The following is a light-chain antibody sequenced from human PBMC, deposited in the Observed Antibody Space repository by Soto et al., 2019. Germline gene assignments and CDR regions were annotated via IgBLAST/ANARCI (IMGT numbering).Light chain of an antibody. Sequence: EIVMTQSPATLSVSQGERATLSCRASQSVSSNLAWYQQKPGQAPRLLIYGASTRATAIPPRFSGSGSGTEFTLTISSLQFDDSAVYYCQQYNNWWTFGQGTKVDIK. CDR1: QSVSSN. CDR2: GAS. CDR3: QQYNNWWT. V-gene: IGKV3-15*01. J-gene: IGKJ1*01.